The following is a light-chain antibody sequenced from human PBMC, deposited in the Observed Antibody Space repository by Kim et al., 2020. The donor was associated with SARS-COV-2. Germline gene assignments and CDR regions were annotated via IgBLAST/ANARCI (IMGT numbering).Light chain of an antibody. Sequence: DIQMTQSPSSLSASVGDRVTITCRASHYISNYLNWYQQKPGKVPKLLIYGASSLQSGVPSRFGGSGSGTDFTLTISSLQPEDFASYYCQQSYGSPRTFGQGTRLEIK. CDR1: HYISNY. CDR3: QQSYGSPRT. CDR2: GAS. J-gene: IGKJ2*01. V-gene: IGKV1-39*01.